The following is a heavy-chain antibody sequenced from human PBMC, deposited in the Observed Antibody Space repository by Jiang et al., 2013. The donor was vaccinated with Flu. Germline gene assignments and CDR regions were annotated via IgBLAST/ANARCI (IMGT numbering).Heavy chain of an antibody. CDR3: VKVRAYYDSGNFYNAISSGFDY. V-gene: IGHV3-23*01. CDR1: GFTFSDYA. J-gene: IGHJ4*02. CDR2: INDGGST. D-gene: IGHD3-10*01. Sequence: GSLRLSCAASGFTFSDYAMNWVRQAPGKGLEWISGINDGGSTYYADSVEGRFTISRDNSKNTLYMQMNSLRVEDTALYYCVKVRAYYDSGNFYNAISSGFDYWGPGTLVTVSS.